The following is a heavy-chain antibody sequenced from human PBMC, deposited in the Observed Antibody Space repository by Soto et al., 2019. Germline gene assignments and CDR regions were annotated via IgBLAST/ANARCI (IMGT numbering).Heavy chain of an antibody. J-gene: IGHJ6*02. CDR3: ARDGAVAGRDGMDV. CDR1: GYTFTSYG. D-gene: IGHD6-19*01. CDR2: ISAYNGNT. V-gene: IGHV1-18*01. Sequence: RASVKVSCKASGYTFTSYGISWVRQAPGQGLEWMGWISAYNGNTNYAQKLQGRVTMTTDTSTSTAYMELRSLRSDDTAVYYCARDGAVAGRDGMDVWGQGTTVTVSS.